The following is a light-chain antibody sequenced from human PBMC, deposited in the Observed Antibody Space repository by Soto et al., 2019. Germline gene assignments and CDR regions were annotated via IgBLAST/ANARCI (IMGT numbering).Light chain of an antibody. CDR1: QSISSW. CDR2: DAS. V-gene: IGKV1-5*01. CDR3: QQYSNLIT. J-gene: IGKJ5*01. Sequence: IQMTQSPSTLSASVGDRVTITCRASQSISSWLAWYQQKPGKAPKLLIYDASNLETGVPSRFSGSGSGTYFSFTISSLQPEDFATYYCQQYSNLITFGQGTRLEIK.